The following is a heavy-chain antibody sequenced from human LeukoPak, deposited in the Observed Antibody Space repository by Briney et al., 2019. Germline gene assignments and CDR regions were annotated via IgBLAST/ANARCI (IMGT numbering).Heavy chain of an antibody. Sequence: GGSLRLSSAASGFTVITSFMSWVRQAPGKGLEWTSVIYNDGATYYTDSVKGRFTISRDNPKNTLYLQMNTLRAEDTAVYYCTKTGGPWDWGQGTLVTVSS. D-gene: IGHD7-27*01. CDR3: TKTGGPWD. V-gene: IGHV3-53*01. CDR2: IYNDGAT. CDR1: GFTVITSF. J-gene: IGHJ4*02.